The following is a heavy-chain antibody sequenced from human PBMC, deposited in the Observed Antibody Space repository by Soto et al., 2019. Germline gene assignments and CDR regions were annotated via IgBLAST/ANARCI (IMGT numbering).Heavy chain of an antibody. D-gene: IGHD3-16*01. CDR3: AKGEDRYYFLGAPVDH. V-gene: IGHV3-30*18. CDR1: GFTFRSYG. Sequence: QVQLVDSGGGVVQPGRSLRLSCAASGFTFRSYGMHWVRQAPGKGLEWVAVISYDGSNNYYADSVKGRFIISRDNSKNTLYLQMNSLRAEDTAMYYCAKGEDRYYFLGAPVDHWGQGTLVTVSS. CDR2: ISYDGSNN. J-gene: IGHJ4*02.